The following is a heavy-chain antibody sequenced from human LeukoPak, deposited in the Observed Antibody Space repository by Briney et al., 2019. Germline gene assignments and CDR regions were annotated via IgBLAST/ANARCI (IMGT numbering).Heavy chain of an antibody. V-gene: IGHV4-61*02. CDR1: GGSISSGNYY. CDR2: IYTSGST. Sequence: SETLSLTCTVSGGSISSGNYYGNWIRQPAGKGLEWIGRIYTSGSTNYNPSLKNRVTISVDTSKNQFSLKLSSVTAADTAVYYCAREGQWLYDWGQGTLVTVSS. J-gene: IGHJ4*02. CDR3: AREGQWLYD. D-gene: IGHD6-19*01.